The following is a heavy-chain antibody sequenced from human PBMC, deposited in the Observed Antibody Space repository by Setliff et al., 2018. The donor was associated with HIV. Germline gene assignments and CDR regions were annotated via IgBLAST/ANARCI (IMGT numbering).Heavy chain of an antibody. CDR1: GFTFRNYK. CDR3: ARDYLYYNLYNGSPVYGMDV. Sequence: QTGGSLRLSCAASGFTFRNYKFNWVRQAPGRGLEWVSSISIGSGGAIDYADSVQGRFTISRDNSKNSLYLQMSSLRVEDTAGYYCARDYLYYNLYNGSPVYGMDVWGQGTTVTVSS. CDR2: ISIGSGGAI. D-gene: IGHD3-3*01. J-gene: IGHJ6*02. V-gene: IGHV3-48*03.